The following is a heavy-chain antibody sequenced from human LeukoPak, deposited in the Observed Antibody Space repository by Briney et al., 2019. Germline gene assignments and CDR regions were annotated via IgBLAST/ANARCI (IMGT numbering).Heavy chain of an antibody. CDR2: IYYSGNTNYNT. CDR1: GGSISSSSYY. CDR3: ARKEWVPYYFDS. Sequence: SETLSLTCTVSGGSISSSSYYWGWIRQPPGKGLEWIGNIYYSGNTNYNTNYNPSLKSRVTISVDMSKSQFSLKLTSVTAADTAVYYCARKEWVPYYFDSWGQGVLVTVSS. V-gene: IGHV4-39*07. J-gene: IGHJ4*02. D-gene: IGHD3-3*01.